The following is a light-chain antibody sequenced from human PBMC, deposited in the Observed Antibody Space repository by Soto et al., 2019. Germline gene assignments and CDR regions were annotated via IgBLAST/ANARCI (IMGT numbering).Light chain of an antibody. CDR2: SAS. CDR3: QHYGNSPQT. Sequence: EIVLTQSPATLSLSPGERATLSCRASQSVSSSYLAWYQQKPGQAPRLVIYSASSRATGIPDRISGSASGADFTPTISRLEPEDFAVYYCQHYGNSPQTFGQGTKVDIK. V-gene: IGKV3-20*01. CDR1: QSVSSSY. J-gene: IGKJ1*01.